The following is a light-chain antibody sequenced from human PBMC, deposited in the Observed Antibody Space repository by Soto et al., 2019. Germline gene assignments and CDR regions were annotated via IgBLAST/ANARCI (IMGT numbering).Light chain of an antibody. Sequence: QAVVTQEPSLTVSPGGTVTLTCGSKTGAVTTGHYPYWFQQKPGQAPRTLIYDTNNKHSWTPARFSGSLLGGKAALTLSGAQPEDEADYYCLLSYRGVGVFGGGTKLTVL. CDR1: TGAVTTGHY. CDR3: LLSYRGVGV. V-gene: IGLV7-46*01. CDR2: DTN. J-gene: IGLJ2*01.